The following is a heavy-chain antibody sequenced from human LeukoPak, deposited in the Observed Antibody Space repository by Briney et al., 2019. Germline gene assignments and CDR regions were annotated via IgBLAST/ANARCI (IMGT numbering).Heavy chain of an antibody. CDR1: GFTFSTYE. J-gene: IGHJ3*02. V-gene: IGHV3-48*03. Sequence: GGSLRLSCAASGFTFSTYEMNWVRQAPGKGLEGVSYIGRSGSTVYYADSVKGRFTISRDNAKNSLYLEMNSLRDEDTAVYYCARDTLLYGNSPDAFDIWGQGTMVTVSS. CDR2: IGRSGSTV. CDR3: ARDTLLYGNSPDAFDI. D-gene: IGHD4-23*01.